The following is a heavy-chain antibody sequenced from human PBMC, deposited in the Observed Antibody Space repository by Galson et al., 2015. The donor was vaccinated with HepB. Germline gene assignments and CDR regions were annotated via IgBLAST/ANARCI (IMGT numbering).Heavy chain of an antibody. D-gene: IGHD3-16*01. CDR3: VEGLGSAPLRNWFDP. Sequence: SLRLSCAASGFTFRSYAMHWVRQAPGKGLEYVSAISSNGGSTYYADSVKGRFTISRDNSKNTLYLQMSSLRAEDTAVYYCVEGLGSAPLRNWFDPWGQGTLVTVSS. V-gene: IGHV3-64D*06. CDR1: GFTFRSYA. J-gene: IGHJ5*02. CDR2: ISSNGGST.